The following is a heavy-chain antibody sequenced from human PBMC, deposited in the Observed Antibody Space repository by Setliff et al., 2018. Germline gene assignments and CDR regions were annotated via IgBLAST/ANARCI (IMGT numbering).Heavy chain of an antibody. CDR3: AKVPGAIVVVPAAAWFDP. V-gene: IGHV3-23*01. D-gene: IGHD2-2*01. CDR1: GGSFSGYY. J-gene: IGHJ5*02. CDR2: ISGSGGST. Sequence: ETLSLTCAVYGGSFSGYYWSWVRQAPGKGLERVSAISGSGGSTYYADSVKGRFTISRDNSKNTLYLQMNSLRAEDTAVYYCAKVPGAIVVVPAAAWFDPWGQGTLVTVSS.